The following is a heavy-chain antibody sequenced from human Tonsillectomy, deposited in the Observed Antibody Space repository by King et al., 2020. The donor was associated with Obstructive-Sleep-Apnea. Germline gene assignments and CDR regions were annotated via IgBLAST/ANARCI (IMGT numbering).Heavy chain of an antibody. CDR2: ISWDGGST. J-gene: IGHJ4*02. CDR1: GFTFDDYA. Sequence: VQLVESGGVVVQPGGSLRLSCAASGFTFDDYAMHWVRQAPGKGLEWISLISWDGGSTYYADSVKSRFTISRDNSNNSLYLQMNSLRTEDTAFYYCAKDIGGRKGLFDYWGQGILVTVSS. D-gene: IGHD1-14*01. V-gene: IGHV3-43D*03. CDR3: AKDIGGRKGLFDY.